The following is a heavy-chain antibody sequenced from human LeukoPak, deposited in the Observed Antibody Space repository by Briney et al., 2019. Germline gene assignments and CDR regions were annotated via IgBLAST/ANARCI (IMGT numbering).Heavy chain of an antibody. CDR3: ARAELELGYCSGGSCYSGTTFDY. CDR2: IILIFGTA. J-gene: IGHJ4*02. D-gene: IGHD2-15*01. Sequence: SVKVSCKASGGTFSSYAISWVRQAPGQGLEWMGRIILIFGTANYAQKFQGRVTITTDESTSTAYMELSSLRSEDTAVYYCARAELELGYCSGGSCYSGTTFDYWGQGTLVTVSS. CDR1: GGTFSSYA. V-gene: IGHV1-69*05.